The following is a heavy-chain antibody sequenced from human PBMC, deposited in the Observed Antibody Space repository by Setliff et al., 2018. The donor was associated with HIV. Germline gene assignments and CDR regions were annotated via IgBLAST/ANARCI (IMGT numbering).Heavy chain of an antibody. CDR3: VCRTVVAGKGLPPDS. V-gene: IGHV1-69*10. CDR1: GGTFSSSA. J-gene: IGHJ4*02. CDR2: IIPILSMT. D-gene: IGHD6-19*01. Sequence: SVKVSCKASGGTFSSSAFSWVRQAPGQGVEWMVGIIPILSMTSYAQKFQGRATITADISTSTAYLELSSLRSEDTALFYCVCRTVVAGKGLPPDSWGQGTLVTVSS.